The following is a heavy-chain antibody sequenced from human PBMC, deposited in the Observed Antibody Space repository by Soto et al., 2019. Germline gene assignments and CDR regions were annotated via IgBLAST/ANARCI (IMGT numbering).Heavy chain of an antibody. Sequence: GESLKISCKGSGYSFTSYWISWVRQMPGKGLEWMGRIDPSDSYTNYSPSFQGHVTISADKSISTAYLQWSSLKASDTAMYYCARKVVTAATYGMDVWGQGNTVTVSS. D-gene: IGHD2-2*01. CDR1: GYSFTSYW. V-gene: IGHV5-10-1*01. CDR2: IDPSDSYT. CDR3: ARKVVTAATYGMDV. J-gene: IGHJ6*02.